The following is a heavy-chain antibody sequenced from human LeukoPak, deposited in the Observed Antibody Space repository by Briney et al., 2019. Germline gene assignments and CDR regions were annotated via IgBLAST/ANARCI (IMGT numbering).Heavy chain of an antibody. CDR3: ARLGIVVVPADLPFDY. Sequence: PETLSLTCTVSGGSISSSSYYWGWIRQPPGKGLEWIGSIYYSGSTYYNPSLKSRVTISVDTSKNQFSLKLSSVTAADTAVYYCARLGIVVVPADLPFDYWGQGTLVTVSS. CDR1: GGSISSSSYY. J-gene: IGHJ4*02. CDR2: IYYSGST. V-gene: IGHV4-39*01. D-gene: IGHD2-2*01.